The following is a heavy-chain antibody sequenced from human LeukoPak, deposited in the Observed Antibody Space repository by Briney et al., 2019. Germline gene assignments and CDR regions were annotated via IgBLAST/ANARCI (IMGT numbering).Heavy chain of an antibody. V-gene: IGHV3-23*01. J-gene: IGHJ3*02. CDR3: ARGEGNSWYSGGAFDI. Sequence: PGGSLRLSCAASGFTFSSYAMSWVRQAPGKGLEWVSAISGSGGSTYYADSVKGRFTISRDNSKNTLYLQMNSLRAEDTAVYYCARGEGNSWYSGGAFDIWGQGTMVTVSS. D-gene: IGHD6-13*01. CDR2: ISGSGGST. CDR1: GFTFSSYA.